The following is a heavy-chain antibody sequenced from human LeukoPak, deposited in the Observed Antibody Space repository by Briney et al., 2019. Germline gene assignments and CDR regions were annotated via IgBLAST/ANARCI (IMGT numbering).Heavy chain of an antibody. CDR2: ISGSGGST. D-gene: IGHD6-6*01. Sequence: GGSLRLSCAASGFTFSSYAMSWVRQAPGKGLEWVSAISGSGGSTYYADSVKGRFTISRDNSKNTLYLQMNSLGAEDTAVYYCAKDYRSSPLSDYWGQGTLVTVSS. J-gene: IGHJ4*02. CDR1: GFTFSSYA. V-gene: IGHV3-23*01. CDR3: AKDYRSSPLSDY.